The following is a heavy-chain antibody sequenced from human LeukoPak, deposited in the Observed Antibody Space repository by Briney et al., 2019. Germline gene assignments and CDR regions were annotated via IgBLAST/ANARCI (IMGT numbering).Heavy chain of an antibody. V-gene: IGHV3-21*01. J-gene: IGHJ4*02. D-gene: IGHD3-22*01. CDR1: GFTFSSYS. CDR2: ISSSSSYI. Sequence: TGGSLRLSCAASGFTFSSYSMNWVRQAPGKGLEWVSSISSSSSYIYYADSVKGRFTISRDNAKNSLYLQMSSLRAEDTAVYYCARFGSSGYYDFDYWGQGTLVTVSS. CDR3: ARFGSSGYYDFDY.